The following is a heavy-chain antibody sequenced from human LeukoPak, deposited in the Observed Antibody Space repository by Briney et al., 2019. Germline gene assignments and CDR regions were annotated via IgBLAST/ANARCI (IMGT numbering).Heavy chain of an antibody. CDR1: GFTFSSYW. CDR3: ARDSGWFSAEYFQH. Sequence: GGSLRLSCAASGFTFSSYWMSWVRQAPGKGLEWVANIKQDGSEKYYVDSVKGRFTISRDNAKTSLYLQMNSLRAEDTAVYSCARDSGWFSAEYFQHWGQGTLVTVSS. D-gene: IGHD6-19*01. CDR2: IKQDGSEK. V-gene: IGHV3-7*01. J-gene: IGHJ1*01.